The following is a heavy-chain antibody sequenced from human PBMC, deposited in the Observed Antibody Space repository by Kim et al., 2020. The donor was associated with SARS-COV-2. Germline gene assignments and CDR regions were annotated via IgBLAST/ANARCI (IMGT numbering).Heavy chain of an antibody. CDR2: ISGSGGST. Sequence: GGSLRLSCAASGFTFSSYAMSWVRQAPGKGLEWVSAISGSGGSTYYADSVKGRFTISRDNSKNTLYLQMNSLRAEDTAVYYCAKDRGHGDSGCYFDYWGQGTLVTVSS. CDR3: AKDRGHGDSGCYFDY. CDR1: GFTFSSYA. V-gene: IGHV3-23*01. D-gene: IGHD4-17*01. J-gene: IGHJ4*02.